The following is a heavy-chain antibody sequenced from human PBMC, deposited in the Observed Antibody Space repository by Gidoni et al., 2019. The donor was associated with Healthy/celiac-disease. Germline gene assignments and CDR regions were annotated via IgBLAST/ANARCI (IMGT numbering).Heavy chain of an antibody. D-gene: IGHD3-10*01. J-gene: IGHJ4*02. CDR1: GFTFSSYA. CDR3: AKGHRITMVRGVIIDY. Sequence: EVQLLESGGGLVQPGGSLRLSCAASGFTFSSYAMSWVRQAPGKGLEWVSAISGSGGSTYNADSVKGRFTISRDNSKNTLYLQMNSLRAEDTAVYYCAKGHRITMVRGVIIDYWGQGTLVTVSS. V-gene: IGHV3-23*01. CDR2: ISGSGGST.